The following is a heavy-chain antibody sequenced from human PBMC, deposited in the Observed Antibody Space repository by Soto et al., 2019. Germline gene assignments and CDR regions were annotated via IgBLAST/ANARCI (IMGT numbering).Heavy chain of an antibody. V-gene: IGHV3-23*01. CDR1: GFTFSNYA. J-gene: IGHJ5*02. CDR3: VKAGNVPLDWFDL. CDR2: ISASGVNT. Sequence: GGSLRLSCAASGFTFSNYAMGWVRQAPGKGLEWVSAISASGVNTYYANSVKGRFTISRDNSKNTLYLQMNSLRAEDTAVYYCVKAGNVPLDWFDLWGKGTLVTVSS. D-gene: IGHD1-26*01.